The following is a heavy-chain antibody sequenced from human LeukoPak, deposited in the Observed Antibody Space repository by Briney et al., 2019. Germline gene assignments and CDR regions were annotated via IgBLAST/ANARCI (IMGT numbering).Heavy chain of an antibody. CDR3: AKGSYFSTTPPFDY. D-gene: IGHD3-10*01. V-gene: IGHV3-48*01. Sequence: GGSLRLSCAASGFTFSSYAMNWVRQAPGKGLEWVSYISSSSISSTTIYYADSVKGRFTISRDTAKNSLYLQMNSLRAEDSAVYYCAKGSYFSTTPPFDYWGQGTLVTVSS. J-gene: IGHJ4*02. CDR2: ISSSSISSTTI. CDR1: GFTFSSYA.